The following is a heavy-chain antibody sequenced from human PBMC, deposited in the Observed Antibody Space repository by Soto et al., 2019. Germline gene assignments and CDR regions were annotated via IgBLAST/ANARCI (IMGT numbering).Heavy chain of an antibody. Sequence: EVQLVESGGGLVQPGGSLRLSCAASGFTVSSNYMSWVCQAPGKGLEWVSVIYSGGSTYYADSVKGRFTISRHNSKNTLYLQMNSLRAEDTAVYYCARDFVTDAFDIWGQGTMVTASS. CDR2: IYSGGST. V-gene: IGHV3-53*04. CDR1: GFTVSSNY. CDR3: ARDFVTDAFDI. D-gene: IGHD2-21*01. J-gene: IGHJ3*02.